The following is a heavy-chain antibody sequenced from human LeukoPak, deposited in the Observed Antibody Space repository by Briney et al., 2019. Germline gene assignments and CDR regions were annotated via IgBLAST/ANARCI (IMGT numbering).Heavy chain of an antibody. V-gene: IGHV4-59*01. CDR3: ARDRGSSFDY. CDR1: GGSISSYY. Sequence: SETLSLTCTVSGGSISSYYWSWIRQPPGKGLEWIGYIYYSGSTNYNPSLKSRVTISVDTSKNQFSLKLSSVTAADTAVYYCARDRGSSFDYWGQGTLVTVSS. J-gene: IGHJ4*02. CDR2: IYYSGST. D-gene: IGHD6-6*01.